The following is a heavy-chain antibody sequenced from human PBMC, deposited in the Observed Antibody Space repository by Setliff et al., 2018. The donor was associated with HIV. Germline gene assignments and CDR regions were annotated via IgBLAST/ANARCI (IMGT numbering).Heavy chain of an antibody. Sequence: PSETLSLTCTVSGGSTSTSGYYWGWIRQPPGKGREWIGSIYSSGSTYYNPSLKSRVTTSVDTSKNQFSLKLKSVTAADTAVYYCATSAESGFGIHWGVFNIWGQGTRVTVSS. CDR3: ATSAESGFGIHWGVFNI. CDR1: GGSTSTSGYY. D-gene: IGHD3-10*01. J-gene: IGHJ3*02. CDR2: IYSSGST. V-gene: IGHV4-39*01.